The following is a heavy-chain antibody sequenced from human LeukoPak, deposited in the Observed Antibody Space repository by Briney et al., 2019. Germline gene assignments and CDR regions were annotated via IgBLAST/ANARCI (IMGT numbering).Heavy chain of an antibody. CDR3: ARGSGSGSYGALDY. J-gene: IGHJ4*02. Sequence: PSETLSLTCAVSGYSISSGYPWGWLRQPPGKGLEGIGSVYHSGGTNYNPSLKSRVTISVDTFKIQFSLLLSSVTAADTAVYYCARGSGSGSYGALDYWGQGMLVTVSS. CDR1: GYSISSGYP. D-gene: IGHD3-10*01. V-gene: IGHV4-38-2*01. CDR2: VYHSGGT.